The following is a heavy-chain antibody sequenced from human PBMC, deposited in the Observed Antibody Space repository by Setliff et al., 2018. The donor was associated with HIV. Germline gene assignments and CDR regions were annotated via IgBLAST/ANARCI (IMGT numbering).Heavy chain of an antibody. CDR1: GGNFRFYA. Sequence: ASVKVSCKASGGNFRFYAFSWVRQAPGQGLEWMGGIIPMFVTANYAQKFQDRVTITADESTSTAYMELSSLRFEDTAVYYCARAKATRQARPTNCFDPWGQGTLGTVS. V-gene: IGHV1-69*13. CDR3: ARAKATRQARPTNCFDP. CDR2: IIPMFVTA. J-gene: IGHJ5*02. D-gene: IGHD1-1*01.